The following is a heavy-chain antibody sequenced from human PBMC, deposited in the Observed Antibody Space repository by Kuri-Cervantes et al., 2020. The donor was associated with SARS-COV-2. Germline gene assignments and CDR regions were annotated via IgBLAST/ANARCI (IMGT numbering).Heavy chain of an antibody. V-gene: IGHV3-21*01. CDR3: ARDCPSNYYGSGSSLDAFDI. CDR2: ISSSSSYI. Sequence: GGSLRLSCAASGFTFSSYSMNWVRQAPGKGLEWVSSISSSSSYIYYADSVKGRFTISRDNAKNSLYLQMNSLRAEDTAVYYCARDCPSNYYGSGSSLDAFDIWGQGTMVTVSS. D-gene: IGHD3-10*01. CDR1: GFTFSSYS. J-gene: IGHJ3*02.